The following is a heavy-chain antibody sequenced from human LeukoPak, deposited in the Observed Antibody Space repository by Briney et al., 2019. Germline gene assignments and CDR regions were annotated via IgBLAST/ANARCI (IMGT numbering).Heavy chain of an antibody. CDR3: ALTAVARTYNWFDP. D-gene: IGHD6-19*01. Sequence: GESLKISCKGSGYSFTSYWIGWVRQMPGKGLEWMGIIYPGDSDARYSPSFQGQVTISADKSISPAYLQWSRLKASDTAMYYCALTAVARTYNWFDPWGQGTLVTVSS. CDR1: GYSFTSYW. V-gene: IGHV5-51*01. J-gene: IGHJ5*02. CDR2: IYPGDSDA.